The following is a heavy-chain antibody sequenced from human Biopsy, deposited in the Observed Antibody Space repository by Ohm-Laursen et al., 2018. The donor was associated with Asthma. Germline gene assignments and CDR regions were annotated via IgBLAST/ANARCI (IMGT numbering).Heavy chain of an antibody. V-gene: IGHV3-30*03. CDR1: GFTLSSYV. CDR3: ARVPVAAAGPYYYGMDV. CDR2: ISFDPLNK. D-gene: IGHD6-13*01. Sequence: PLRLSCAASGFTLSSYVMHWVRQAPGKGLDWVALISFDPLNKQYADWVRGRFTVSRDSSKNTLYLQMNSLRADDTAVYYCARVPVAAAGPYYYGMDVWGQGTTVTVSS. J-gene: IGHJ6*02.